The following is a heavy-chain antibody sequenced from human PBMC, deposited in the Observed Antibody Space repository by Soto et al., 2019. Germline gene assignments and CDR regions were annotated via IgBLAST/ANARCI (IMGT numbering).Heavy chain of an antibody. D-gene: IGHD6-6*01. CDR2: IYYSGST. V-gene: IGHV4-39*02. Sequence: QLQLQESGPGLAKPSETLSLTCTVSGGSISSSGYYWGWVRQPPGKGLEWIGSIYYSGSTYYNASLKSRVTISVDTSKNHFSLKLSSVTAADTAVYYCATTRDSSSSLYFQHWGQGTLVTVSS. CDR1: GGSISSSGYY. CDR3: ATTRDSSSSLYFQH. J-gene: IGHJ1*01.